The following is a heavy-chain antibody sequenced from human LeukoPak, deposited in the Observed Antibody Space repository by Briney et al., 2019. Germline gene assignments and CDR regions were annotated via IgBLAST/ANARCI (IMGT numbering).Heavy chain of an antibody. J-gene: IGHJ4*02. D-gene: IGHD5-18*01. Sequence: PSETLSLTCGVYGGSFSGYYWSWIRQPPGKGLEWIGEINPRGSTNYNPSLKSRVTLSADTSKNQFALKLTSVTAADTALYYCARLRGYTYGNPGYWGQGSLVTVSS. CDR1: GGSFSGYY. V-gene: IGHV4-34*01. CDR2: INPRGST. CDR3: ARLRGYTYGNPGY.